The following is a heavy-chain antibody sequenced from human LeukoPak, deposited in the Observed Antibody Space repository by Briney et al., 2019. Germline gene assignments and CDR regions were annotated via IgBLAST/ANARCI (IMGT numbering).Heavy chain of an antibody. CDR1: AGSISSSSYY. CDR3: ARQGDYYDSSGAHGPFDY. V-gene: IGHV4-39*01. D-gene: IGHD3-22*01. Sequence: SSETLSLTCSVSAGSISSSSYYWGWLRQPPGKGLEWIGSIYHSGRTYYNPSLKSRVAMSVDTSKNQFSLTLSSVTAADTAVYYCARQGDYYDSSGAHGPFDYWGQGTLVTVSS. CDR2: IYHSGRT. J-gene: IGHJ4*02.